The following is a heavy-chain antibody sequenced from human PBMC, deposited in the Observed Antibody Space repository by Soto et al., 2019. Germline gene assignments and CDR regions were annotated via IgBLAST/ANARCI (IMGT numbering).Heavy chain of an antibody. CDR3: AGRYGSGSESWFDP. CDR1: GGSFGGYF. Sequence: SETLSLTCAVYGGSFGGYFWTWMRQPPGKGLEWIGEINHSGSTNFNPSLKSRLTISVDTSKNQFSLRLSSVTAADTAVYYCAGRYGSGSESWFDPGGQETLVTVSS. CDR2: INHSGST. J-gene: IGHJ5*02. D-gene: IGHD3-10*01. V-gene: IGHV4-34*01.